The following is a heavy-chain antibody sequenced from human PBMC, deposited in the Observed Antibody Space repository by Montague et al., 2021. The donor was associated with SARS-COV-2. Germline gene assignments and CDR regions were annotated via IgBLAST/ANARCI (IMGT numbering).Heavy chain of an antibody. CDR1: GGPINGYY. CDR3: ARGTEVGAFDY. Sequence: SETLSLTCTVSGGPINGYYWTWVRQPPGKGLQWIAHIYYNGRTSYIPSLKSRLSVSLDKAKYQFSLELTSVTAADTARYFCARGTEVGAFDYWGQGAMVSVSS. J-gene: IGHJ4*02. V-gene: IGHV4-59*01. D-gene: IGHD1-26*01. CDR2: IYYNGRT.